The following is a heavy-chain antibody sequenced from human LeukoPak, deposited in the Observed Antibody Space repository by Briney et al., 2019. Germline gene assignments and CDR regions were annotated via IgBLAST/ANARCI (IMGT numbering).Heavy chain of an antibody. CDR1: GFRFSTHS. CDR3: ASGLTGGGAY. D-gene: IGHD2-8*02. J-gene: IGHJ4*02. CDR2: ISDDSTTI. Sequence: PGRSLRLSCAASGFRFSTHSMDWVRQAPGKGLEWVAYISDDSTTIYYADSVKGRFTISRDSAKNSLYLQMNSLRDEDTAVYYCASGLTGGGAYWGQGTLVTVSS. V-gene: IGHV3-48*02.